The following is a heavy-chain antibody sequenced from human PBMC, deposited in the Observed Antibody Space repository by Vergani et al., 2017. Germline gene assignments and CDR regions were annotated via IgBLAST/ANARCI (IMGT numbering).Heavy chain of an antibody. J-gene: IGHJ6*02. V-gene: IGHV3-21*01. D-gene: IGHD6-19*01. CDR1: GFTFSSYS. Sequence: EVQLVESGGGLVKPGGSLRLSCAASGFTFSSYSMNWVRQAPGKGLEWVSSISSSSSYIYYADSVKGRFTISRDNAKNSLYLQMNSLRAEDTAVYYCARDRVAGMGYGMDVWGQGTTVTVSS. CDR3: ARDRVAGMGYGMDV. CDR2: ISSSSSYI.